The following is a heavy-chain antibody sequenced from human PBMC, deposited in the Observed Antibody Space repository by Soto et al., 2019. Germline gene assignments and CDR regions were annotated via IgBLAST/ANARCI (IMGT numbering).Heavy chain of an antibody. Sequence: SETLSLTCAVSGGSISRGGYSWSWIRQPPGKGLEWIGYIYHSGSTYYNPSLKSRVTISVDRSKNQFSLKLSSVTAADTAVYYCARASTTVTTLNYWGQGTLVTVSS. V-gene: IGHV4-30-2*01. CDR1: GGSISRGGYS. J-gene: IGHJ4*02. CDR3: ARASTTVTTLNY. D-gene: IGHD4-17*01. CDR2: IYHSGST.